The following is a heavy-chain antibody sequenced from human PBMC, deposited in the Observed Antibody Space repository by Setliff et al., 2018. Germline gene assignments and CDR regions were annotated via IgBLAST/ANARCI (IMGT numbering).Heavy chain of an antibody. CDR1: GGTFSSYA. V-gene: IGHV1-69*06. CDR3: ARVLGLRSGALDI. D-gene: IGHD5-12*01. Sequence: SVKVSCKASGGTFSSYAISWVRQAPGQGLEWMGRIIPIFGTANYAQKFQGRVTITADKSTSTAYMELSSLRSEDTAVYYCARVLGLRSGALDIWGQGTMVTVSS. J-gene: IGHJ3*02. CDR2: IIPIFGTA.